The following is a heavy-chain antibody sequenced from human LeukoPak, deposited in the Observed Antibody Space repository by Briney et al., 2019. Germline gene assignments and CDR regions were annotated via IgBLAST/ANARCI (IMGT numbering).Heavy chain of an antibody. V-gene: IGHV4-34*01. D-gene: IGHD3-16*01. CDR3: ARGALSFRY. J-gene: IGHJ4*02. Sequence: SETLSLTCAVYGGSFSGYYWSWIRQPPGKGLEWIGEINHSGSTNYNPSLKSRVTISVDTSKNQFSLKLSSVTAADTAVYYCARGALSFRYWGQGTLVTVSS. CDR2: INHSGST. CDR1: GGSFSGYY.